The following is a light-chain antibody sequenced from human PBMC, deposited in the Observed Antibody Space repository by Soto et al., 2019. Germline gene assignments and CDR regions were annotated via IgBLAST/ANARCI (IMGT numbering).Light chain of an antibody. Sequence: QSVLTQPPSGSGTPGQRVTISCSGSSSNIGSKTVNWYQQLPGTAPKLLIYSNNQRPSGVPDRFSGSKSGTSASLAISGLQSEDEADYYCAAWDDSLNGVVFGGGTKVTLL. CDR2: SNN. CDR1: SSNIGSKT. V-gene: IGLV1-44*01. J-gene: IGLJ3*02. CDR3: AAWDDSLNGVV.